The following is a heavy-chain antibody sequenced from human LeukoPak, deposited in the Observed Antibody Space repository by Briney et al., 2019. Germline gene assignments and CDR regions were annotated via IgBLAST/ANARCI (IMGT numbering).Heavy chain of an antibody. CDR1: GFTFSSYG. D-gene: IGHD6-13*01. CDR3: AKERDISSSWDLSNCFDY. Sequence: GGSLRLSCAASGFTFSSYGMHWVRQAPGKGLEWVAVISYDGSNTYYADSVKGRFTISRDNSKNTLYLQMNSLRAEDTAVYYCAKERDISSSWDLSNCFDYWGQGTLVIVSS. V-gene: IGHV3-30*18. J-gene: IGHJ4*02. CDR2: ISYDGSNT.